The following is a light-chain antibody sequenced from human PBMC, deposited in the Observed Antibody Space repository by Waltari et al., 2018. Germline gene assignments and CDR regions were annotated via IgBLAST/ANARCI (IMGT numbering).Light chain of an antibody. CDR2: STN. CDR3: VLYMGSGISV. J-gene: IGLJ3*02. CDR1: SGSVSTSYY. Sequence: VVTQEPSFSVSPGGTVTLTCGLSSGSVSTSYYPSWYQQTPGQAPRTLIYSTNTRSSGVPDRFSGSILGNKAALTITGAQADDESDYYCVLYMGSGISVFGGGTKLTVL. V-gene: IGLV8-61*01.